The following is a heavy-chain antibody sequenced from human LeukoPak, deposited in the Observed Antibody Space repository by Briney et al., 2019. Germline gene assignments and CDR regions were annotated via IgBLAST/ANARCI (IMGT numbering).Heavy chain of an antibody. CDR1: GFTFSSYG. CDR2: ISYDGSNK. CDR3: ARAGRYGMDV. Sequence: PGGSLRLSCAASGFTFSSYGMHWVRQAPGKGLEWVAVISYDGSNKYYADSVKGRFTISRDNSKNTLYLQMNSLRAEDTAVYYCARAGRYGMDVWGQGTTVTVSS. J-gene: IGHJ6*02. V-gene: IGHV3-30*03.